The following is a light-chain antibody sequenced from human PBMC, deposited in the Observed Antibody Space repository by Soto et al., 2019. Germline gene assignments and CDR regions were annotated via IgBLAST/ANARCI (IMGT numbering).Light chain of an antibody. CDR1: SSDVGGYNY. V-gene: IGLV2-14*03. J-gene: IGLJ1*01. CDR2: DVS. CDR3: RSYTTSNTRQIV. Sequence: QSALTQPASVSGSPGQSITISCTGTSSDVGGYNYVSWYQHHPGKAPKLMIYDVSNRPSGVSNRFSGSKSDNTASLTISGLQPEDEADYYCRSYTTSNTRQIVFGTGTKLTV.